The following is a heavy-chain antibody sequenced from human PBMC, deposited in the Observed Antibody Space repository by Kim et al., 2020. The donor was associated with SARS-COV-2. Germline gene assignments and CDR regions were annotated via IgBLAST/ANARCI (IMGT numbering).Heavy chain of an antibody. CDR3: AIRAFGEGLYF. Sequence: SETLSLTCSVSPASLRGYSWSWIRQPPGKGLEWIWEINHSGNTDYNLSLNSRPSLFLDTSRNHFSLKLSSVTAADTAVYYCAIRAFGEGLYFWGQGTLV. V-gene: IGHV4-34*01. CDR2: INHSGNT. D-gene: IGHD3-3*01. J-gene: IGHJ4*02. CDR1: PASLRGYS.